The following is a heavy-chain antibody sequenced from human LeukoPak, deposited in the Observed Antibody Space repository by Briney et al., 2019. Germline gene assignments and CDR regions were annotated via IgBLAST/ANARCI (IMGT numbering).Heavy chain of an antibody. CDR1: GGSMSGYY. CDR3: ARDVCSGGSCYTDY. Sequence: SETLSLTCTVSGGSMSGYYWSWIRQPPGKGLEWIGYIYYSGSTNYNPSLKSRVTISVDTSKNQFSLKQSSVTAADTALYYCARDVCSGGSCYTDYWGQGTLVTVSS. CDR2: IYYSGST. V-gene: IGHV4-59*01. D-gene: IGHD2-15*01. J-gene: IGHJ4*02.